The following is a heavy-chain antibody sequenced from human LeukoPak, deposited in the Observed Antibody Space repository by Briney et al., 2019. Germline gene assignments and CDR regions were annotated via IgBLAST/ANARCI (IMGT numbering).Heavy chain of an antibody. Sequence: PGGSLRLSCAASGFTFNSYGMSWVRQAPGKGLEWVSTISATGGDTYDAGAVKGRFTISRDNSRNTLYLQMNSLRAEDTALYYCTTWARGSGWFDPYWGQGTLVTVSS. D-gene: IGHD6-19*01. CDR1: GFTFNSYG. CDR2: ISATGGDT. CDR3: TTWARGSGWFDPY. V-gene: IGHV3-23*01. J-gene: IGHJ4*02.